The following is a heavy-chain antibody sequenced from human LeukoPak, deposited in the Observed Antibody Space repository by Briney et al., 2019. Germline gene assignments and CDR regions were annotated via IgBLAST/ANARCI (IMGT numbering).Heavy chain of an antibody. CDR2: INHSGST. Sequence: SETLSLTCAVYGGSFSGYYWSWIRQPPGKGLEWIGEINHSGSTNYNPSLKSRVTISVDTSKNQFSLKLSSVTAADTAVYYCTRYYDILTGPMTHYYYYYGMDVWGQGTTVTVSS. CDR1: GGSFSGYY. V-gene: IGHV4-34*01. D-gene: IGHD3-9*01. J-gene: IGHJ6*02. CDR3: TRYYDILTGPMTHYYYYYGMDV.